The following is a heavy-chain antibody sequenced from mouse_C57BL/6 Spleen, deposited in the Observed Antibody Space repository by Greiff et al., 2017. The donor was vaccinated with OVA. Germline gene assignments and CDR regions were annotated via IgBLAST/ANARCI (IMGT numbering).Heavy chain of an antibody. CDR2: IDPSDSYT. V-gene: IGHV1-50*01. J-gene: IGHJ2*01. D-gene: IGHD1-1*01. CDR3: ALYYYGSSSFDY. CDR1: GYTFTSYW. Sequence: QVQLQQSGAELVKPGASVKLSCKASGYTFTSYWMQWVKQRPGQGLEWIGEIDPSDSYTNYNQKFKGKATLTVDTSSSTAYMQLSSLTSEDSAVYYCALYYYGSSSFDYWGQGTTLTVSS.